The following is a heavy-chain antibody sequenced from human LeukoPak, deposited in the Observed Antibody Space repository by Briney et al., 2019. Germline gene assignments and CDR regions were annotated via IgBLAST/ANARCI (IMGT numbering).Heavy chain of an antibody. CDR3: ARPSTTSGNFDACHI. CDR2: ISSGSSYI. CDR1: GFTFSTYT. D-gene: IGHD1-26*01. V-gene: IGHV3-21*01. Sequence: GGSLRLSCAASGFTFSTYTMNWVRQVPGKGLEWVSSISSGSSYIYYADSVKGRFTISRDNAKNSQYLQVNSLRAEDTAVYYCARPSTTSGNFDACHIWGRGTVVTVSS. J-gene: IGHJ3*02.